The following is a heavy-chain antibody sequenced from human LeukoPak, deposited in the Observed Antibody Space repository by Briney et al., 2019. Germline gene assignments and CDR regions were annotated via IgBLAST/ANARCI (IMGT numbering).Heavy chain of an antibody. CDR1: GFTVSSNY. J-gene: IGHJ4*02. V-gene: IGHV3-53*01. CDR2: IYSGGST. Sequence: GGSLRLSCAASGFTVSSNYMSWVRQAPGKGLEWVSVIYSGGSTYSPDSVKGRFTLSRDNSKNTLYLQMNSLRAEDTAIYYCAKEGAAVGTYFFDHWGQGTLVTVSS. D-gene: IGHD6-13*01. CDR3: AKEGAAVGTYFFDH.